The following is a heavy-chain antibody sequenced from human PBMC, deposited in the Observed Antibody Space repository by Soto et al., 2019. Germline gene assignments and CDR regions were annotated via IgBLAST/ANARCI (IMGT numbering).Heavy chain of an antibody. CDR2: IKPNSGGT. D-gene: IGHD1-7*01. Sequence: ASVKVSCXTSGYTFTDYYMHWVRQAPGQGLEWMGWIKPNSGGTNYAQKFQGRVAVTRDTSISTAYMELSRLRSDDTAVYYCARDTGGGETGAKYYYYGMDVWGQGTTVTVSS. V-gene: IGHV1-2*02. CDR1: GYTFTDYY. CDR3: ARDTGGGETGAKYYYYGMDV. J-gene: IGHJ6*02.